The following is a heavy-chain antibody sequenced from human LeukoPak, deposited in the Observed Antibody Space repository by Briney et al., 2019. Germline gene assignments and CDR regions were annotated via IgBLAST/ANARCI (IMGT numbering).Heavy chain of an antibody. J-gene: IGHJ5*02. CDR1: GCSISSYY. Sequence: SETLSLTCTVSGCSISSYYWSWIRQPPGKGLEWIGYIYYSGSTNYNPSLKSRVTISVDQSKNQFCLKLSSVSAADTAVYYCAGVPAAGSLYNWFDPWGQGTLVTVSS. V-gene: IGHV4-59*12. CDR3: AGVPAAGSLYNWFDP. CDR2: IYYSGST. D-gene: IGHD2-2*01.